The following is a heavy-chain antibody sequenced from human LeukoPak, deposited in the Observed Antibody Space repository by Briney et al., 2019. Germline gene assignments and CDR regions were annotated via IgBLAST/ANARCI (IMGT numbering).Heavy chain of an antibody. CDR1: AFTFSTYA. J-gene: IGHJ4*02. CDR3: SILYSSNY. D-gene: IGHD6-13*01. V-gene: IGHV3-23*01. CDR2: ISASGAGT. Sequence: PGGSLRLSCAASAFTFSTYAMSWVRQAPGMGLEWVSGISASGAGTYYADSVRGRFTISRDNSKNTLYLQMHSLRAEDTAGYYCSILYSSNYWGQGTLVTVSS.